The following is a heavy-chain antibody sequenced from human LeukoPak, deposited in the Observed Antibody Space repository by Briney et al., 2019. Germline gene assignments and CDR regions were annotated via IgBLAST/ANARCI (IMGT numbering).Heavy chain of an antibody. CDR3: ARCFIVDDAFDI. CDR2: INKNGGTM. CDR1: GFTFNSYE. J-gene: IGHJ3*02. V-gene: IGHV3-48*03. Sequence: GGSLRLSCAASGFTFNSYEMNWVRQAPGKGLEWVAYINKNGGTMNYPNSVKGRFTISRDNTKNSLYLQMNSLRAEDTAVYYCARCFIVDDAFDIWGQGTMVTVSS. D-gene: IGHD1-26*01.